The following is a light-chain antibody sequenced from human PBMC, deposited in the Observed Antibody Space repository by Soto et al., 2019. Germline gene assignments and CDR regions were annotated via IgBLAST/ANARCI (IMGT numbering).Light chain of an antibody. V-gene: IGKV1-9*01. Sequence: IQLTQSPSSLSASVGDRVSITCRASQDIKTYLAWYQQKEGQAPKLLISGTFTLQSGVPSRFNGSGSGTDFTLTISRLQPEDFATYYCQHLNNYPPFTFGPGTKVDLE. J-gene: IGKJ3*01. CDR2: GTF. CDR3: QHLNNYPPFT. CDR1: QDIKTY.